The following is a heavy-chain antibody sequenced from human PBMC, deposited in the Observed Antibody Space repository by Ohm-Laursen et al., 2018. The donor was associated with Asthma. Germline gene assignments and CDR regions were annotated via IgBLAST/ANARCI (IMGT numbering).Heavy chain of an antibody. Sequence: SLRLSCTASGFTFGSYGMHWVRQAPGKGLEWVAIIWYDGSNKYYADSVKGRFTISREDAKNSLYLQMTSLRAGDTAVYYCARGYCSGGNCHSAITMDVWGQGTTVTVSS. J-gene: IGHJ6*02. CDR1: GFTFGSYG. D-gene: IGHD2-15*01. V-gene: IGHV3-33*01. CDR2: IWYDGSNK. CDR3: ARGYCSGGNCHSAITMDV.